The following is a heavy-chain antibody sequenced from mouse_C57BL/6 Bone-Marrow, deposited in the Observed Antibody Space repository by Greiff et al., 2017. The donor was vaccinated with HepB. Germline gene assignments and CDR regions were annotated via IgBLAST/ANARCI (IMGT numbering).Heavy chain of an antibody. CDR2: IYPGDGDT. CDR1: GYAFSSYW. D-gene: IGHD2-5*01. J-gene: IGHJ3*01. Sequence: VQLQQSGAELVKPGASVKISCKASGYAFSSYWMNWVKQRPGKGLEWIGQIYPGDGDTNYNGKFKGKATLTADKSSSTAYMQLSSLTSEDSAVYCCAYSNYVGAWFAYWGQGTLVTVSA. CDR3: AYSNYVGAWFAY. V-gene: IGHV1-80*01.